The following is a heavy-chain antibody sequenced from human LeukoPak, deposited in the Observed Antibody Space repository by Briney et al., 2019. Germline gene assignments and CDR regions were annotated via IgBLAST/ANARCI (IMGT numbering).Heavy chain of an antibody. D-gene: IGHD4-17*01. V-gene: IGHV4-39*07. CDR3: ARIPTVTFFDY. J-gene: IGHJ4*02. Sequence: SETLSLTCTVSCGSMSSSSYYWGWIRQPPGKGLEWIGSIYYSESTYQNPSLKSRVTISVDTSKNQFSLKLSSVTAADTAVYYCARIPTVTFFDYWGQGTLVTVSS. CDR2: IYYSEST. CDR1: CGSMSSSSYY.